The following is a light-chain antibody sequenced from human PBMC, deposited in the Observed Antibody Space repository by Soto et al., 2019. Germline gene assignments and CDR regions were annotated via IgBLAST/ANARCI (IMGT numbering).Light chain of an antibody. Sequence: EIVLTQSPGTLSLSPGESATLSCRASQSVSSNYLAWYQQKPGQAPRILIYGASSRATGIPDRFSGSGSGTDFTLTISRLEPEDFGVYYCQQNAGSPPTWTFGQGTKV. CDR3: QQNAGSPPTWT. J-gene: IGKJ1*01. CDR2: GAS. CDR1: QSVSSNY. V-gene: IGKV3-20*01.